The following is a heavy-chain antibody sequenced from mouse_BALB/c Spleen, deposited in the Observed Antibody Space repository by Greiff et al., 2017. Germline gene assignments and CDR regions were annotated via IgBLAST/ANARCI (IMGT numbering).Heavy chain of an antibody. CDR1: GYSITSDYA. Sequence: EVQLQQSGPGLVKPSQSLSLTCTVTGYSITSDYAWNWIRQFPGNKLEWMGYISYSGSTSYNPSLKSRISITRDTSKNQFFLQLNSVTTEDTATYYCARKRLRREDAMDYWGQGTSVTVSS. CDR2: ISYSGST. V-gene: IGHV3-2*02. CDR3: ARKRLRREDAMDY. D-gene: IGHD2-4*01. J-gene: IGHJ4*01.